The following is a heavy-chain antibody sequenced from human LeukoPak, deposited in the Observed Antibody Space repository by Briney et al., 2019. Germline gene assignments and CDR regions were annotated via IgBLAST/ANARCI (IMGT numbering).Heavy chain of an antibody. V-gene: IGHV4-39*07. CDR2: MDCSGGG. CDR1: GGSMTNNHYY. Sequence: SETLSLTCSVSGGSMTNNHYYWGWIRQSPGKGLEWIGSMDCSGGGYYNPSLKSLVTISLDMSKNQFSLRLASVAPAATAVYYCANNRRGRPFAVWGNGTTVPVSS. CDR3: ANNRRGRPFAV. J-gene: IGHJ6*04. D-gene: IGHD1-14*01.